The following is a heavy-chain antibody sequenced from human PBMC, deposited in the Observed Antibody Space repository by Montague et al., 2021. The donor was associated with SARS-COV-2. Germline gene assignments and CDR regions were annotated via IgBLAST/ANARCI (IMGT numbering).Heavy chain of an antibody. V-gene: IGHV4-39*01. CDR3: ARHGETRTAMIVVVIGYFDY. D-gene: IGHD3-22*01. CDR1: GGSISSSSYY. J-gene: IGHJ4*02. Sequence: SETLSLTCTVSGGSISSSSYYWGWIRQPPGKGLEWVGSIYYSGSTYYNPSLKSRVTISVDTSKNQFSLKLSSVTAADTAVYYCARHGETRTAMIVVVIGYFDYWGQGTLVTVSS. CDR2: IYYSGST.